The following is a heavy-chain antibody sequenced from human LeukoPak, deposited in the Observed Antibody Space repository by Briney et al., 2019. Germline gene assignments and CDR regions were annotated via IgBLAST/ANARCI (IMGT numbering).Heavy chain of an antibody. CDR1: GFTFSSYG. V-gene: IGHV3-30*18. Sequence: GGSLRFSCAASGFTFSSYGMHWVRQAPGKGLEWVAVISYDGSNKYYADSVKGRFTISRDNSKNTLYLQMNSLRAEDTAVYYCAKGLGYCSGGSCSTWGQGTLVTVSS. CDR2: ISYDGSNK. CDR3: AKGLGYCSGGSCST. J-gene: IGHJ5*02. D-gene: IGHD2-15*01.